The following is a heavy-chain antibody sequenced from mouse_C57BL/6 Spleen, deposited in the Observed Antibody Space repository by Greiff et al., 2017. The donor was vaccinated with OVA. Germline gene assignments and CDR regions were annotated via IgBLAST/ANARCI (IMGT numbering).Heavy chain of an antibody. J-gene: IGHJ4*01. V-gene: IGHV1-61*01. D-gene: IGHD2-2*01. CDR1: GYTFTSYW. Sequence: QVQLQQPGAELVRPGSSVKLSCKASGYTFTSYWMDWVKQRPGQGLEWIGNIYPSDSETHYNQKFKDKATLTVDKSSSTAYMQLSSLTSEDSAVYYCARWVRYAMDYWGQGTSVTVSS. CDR2: IYPSDSET. CDR3: ARWVRYAMDY.